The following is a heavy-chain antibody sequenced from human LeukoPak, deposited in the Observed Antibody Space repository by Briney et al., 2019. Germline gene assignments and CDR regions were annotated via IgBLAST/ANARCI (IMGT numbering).Heavy chain of an antibody. CDR3: ATDFSGVVMPFH. CDR2: FDPEDGET. Sequence: ASVKVSCKVSGYTLTELSMHWVRQAPGKGLEWMGGFDPEDGETIYAQKFQGRVTMTKDTSTDTAYMELSSLRSEDTAVYYCATDFSGVVMPFHWGQGTLVTVSS. CDR1: GYTLTELS. V-gene: IGHV1-24*01. D-gene: IGHD2-21*01. J-gene: IGHJ4*02.